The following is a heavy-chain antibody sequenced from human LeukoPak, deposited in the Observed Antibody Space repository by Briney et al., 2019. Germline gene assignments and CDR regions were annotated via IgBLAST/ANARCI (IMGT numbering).Heavy chain of an antibody. J-gene: IGHJ4*02. CDR1: GYTFTSYG. D-gene: IGHD2-2*01. CDR3: ARGGSGTPGDFDY. V-gene: IGHV1-18*01. CDR2: INTYNT. Sequence: ASVKVSCKASGYTFTSYGISWVRQAPGQGLEWMRWINTYNTNYAQKFQGRVTMTTDTSTRTAYMELRSLRSDDTAVYYCARGGSGTPGDFDYWGQGALITVPS.